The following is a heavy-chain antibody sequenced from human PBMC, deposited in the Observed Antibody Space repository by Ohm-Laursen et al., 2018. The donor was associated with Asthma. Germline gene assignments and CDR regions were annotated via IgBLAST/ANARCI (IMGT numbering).Heavy chain of an antibody. D-gene: IGHD6-6*01. CDR1: GFTFSSYW. J-gene: IGHJ6*02. Sequence: GSLRLACTASGFTFSSYWMHWVRQAPGKGLVWVSRINSDGSRTSYADSVKGRFTISRDNAKNSLYLQMNSLRAEDTAVYYCARVLGSSQYYYYYYGMDVWGQGTTVTVSS. CDR2: INSDGSRT. V-gene: IGHV3-74*01. CDR3: ARVLGSSQYYYYYYGMDV.